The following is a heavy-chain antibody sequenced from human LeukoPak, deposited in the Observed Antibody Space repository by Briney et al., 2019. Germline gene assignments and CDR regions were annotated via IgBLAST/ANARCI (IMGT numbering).Heavy chain of an antibody. Sequence: PSQTLSVTCAISGDSVSSNTPAWNWIRQSPSRGLEWLGRTYYRSKWYNDYAVSVRSRITINPDTAKNQFSLQLNSVTPEDTAVYYCARQQRGAFDYWGQGILVTVSS. J-gene: IGHJ4*02. CDR3: ARQQRGAFDY. D-gene: IGHD6-13*01. CDR1: GDSVSSNTPA. CDR2: TYYRSKWYN. V-gene: IGHV6-1*01.